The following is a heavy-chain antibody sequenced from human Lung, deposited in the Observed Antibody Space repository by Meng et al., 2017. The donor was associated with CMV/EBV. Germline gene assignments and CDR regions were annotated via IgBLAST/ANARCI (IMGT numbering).Heavy chain of an antibody. D-gene: IGHD4-11*01. V-gene: IGHV3-30*04. Sequence: GGSLRLSCVASGFTLSNYAMHWVRQAPGKGLEWVAFLSYDENTKYYADSVKGRFTISRDISKNTLFLQMNSLRPEDTALYYCARDDYSNLPVDYWGHGTLVTVSS. CDR2: LSYDENTK. J-gene: IGHJ4*01. CDR3: ARDDYSNLPVDY. CDR1: GFTLSNYA.